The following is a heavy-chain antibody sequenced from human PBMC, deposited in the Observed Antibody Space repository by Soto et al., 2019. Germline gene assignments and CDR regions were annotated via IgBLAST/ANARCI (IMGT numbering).Heavy chain of an antibody. V-gene: IGHV3-23*01. CDR3: AMGRLGGGLDY. D-gene: IGHD3-16*01. CDR2: VTSRGDTT. Sequence: EVQLLQSGGGLVQPGGSLRLSCAASGFIFSNYAMNWVRQAPGKGLEWVSIVTSRGDTTYYADSVKGRFTISRDNSKNTLYLQVNRLTHEDTAVYYCAMGRLGGGLDYWGQGAIGSVSS. CDR1: GFIFSNYA. J-gene: IGHJ4*02.